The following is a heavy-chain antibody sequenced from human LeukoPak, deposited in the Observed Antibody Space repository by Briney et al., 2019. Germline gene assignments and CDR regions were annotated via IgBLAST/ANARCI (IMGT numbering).Heavy chain of an antibody. V-gene: IGHV1-18*01. Sequence: GASVKVSCKASGYTLTNYGITWVRQAPEQGLEWMGWISAHNGNTNYAPKLQDRVTMTTDTSTSTAYMELRSLRSDDTAVYYCARVLSGYSYGWSLDYWGQGTLVTVSS. CDR2: ISAHNGNT. J-gene: IGHJ4*02. CDR3: ARVLSGYSYGWSLDY. CDR1: GYTLTNYG. D-gene: IGHD5-18*01.